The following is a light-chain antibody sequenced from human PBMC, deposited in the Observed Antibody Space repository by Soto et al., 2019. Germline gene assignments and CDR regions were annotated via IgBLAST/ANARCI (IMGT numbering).Light chain of an antibody. CDR2: GAS. V-gene: IGKV3-20*01. CDR1: QSVSGSY. J-gene: IGKJ2*01. Sequence: EIVLTQSPGTVSLSPGERATLSCRASQSVSGSYLAWYQQKPGQAPRLLIYGASSRATGIPDRFSGSGSGTDFTLTIRRLEPEDFAVYYCQQYGGSPMYTFGQGTKLEIK. CDR3: QQYGGSPMYT.